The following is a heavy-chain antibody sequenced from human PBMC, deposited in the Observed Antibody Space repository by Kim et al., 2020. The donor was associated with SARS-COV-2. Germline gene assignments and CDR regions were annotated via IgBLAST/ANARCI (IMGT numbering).Heavy chain of an antibody. Sequence: ASVKVSCKASGYTFTGYYMHWVRQAPGQGLEWMGWINPNSGGTNYAQKFQGRVTMTRDTSISTAYMELSRLRSDDTAVYYCARDPYTQYYYDSSGYKKSDYWGQGTLVTVSS. J-gene: IGHJ4*02. V-gene: IGHV1-2*02. CDR2: INPNSGGT. CDR1: GYTFTGYY. CDR3: ARDPYTQYYYDSSGYKKSDY. D-gene: IGHD3-22*01.